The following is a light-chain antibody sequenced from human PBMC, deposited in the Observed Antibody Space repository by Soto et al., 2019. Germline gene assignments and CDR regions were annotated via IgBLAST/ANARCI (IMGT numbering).Light chain of an antibody. Sequence: QSVLTQPPSVSGAPGQRVTISCTGSSSNIGAGYDVHWYQHLPGTAPKLLIYGNNNRPSGVPDRFSGSRSGTSASLAITGLQAEDEADYYCQSYDSSLRVVFGGGTKLTVL. CDR3: QSYDSSLRVV. V-gene: IGLV1-40*01. CDR1: SSNIGAGYD. J-gene: IGLJ2*01. CDR2: GNN.